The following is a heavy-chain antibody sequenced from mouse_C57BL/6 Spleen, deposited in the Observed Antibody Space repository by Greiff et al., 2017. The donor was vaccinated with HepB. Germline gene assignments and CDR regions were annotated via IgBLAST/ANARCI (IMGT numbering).Heavy chain of an antibody. V-gene: IGHV1-72*01. J-gene: IGHJ3*01. Sequence: SCKASGYTFPSYWMHWVKQRPGRGLEWIGRIDPNNGGTKYNEKFKSKATLTVDKPSSTAYMQLSSLTSEDSAVYYCASRGQLRLRGFAYWGQGTLVTVSA. CDR1: GYTFPSYW. D-gene: IGHD3-2*02. CDR3: ASRGQLRLRGFAY. CDR2: IDPNNGGT.